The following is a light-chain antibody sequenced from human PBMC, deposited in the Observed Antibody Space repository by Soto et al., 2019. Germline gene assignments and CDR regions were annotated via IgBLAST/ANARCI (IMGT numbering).Light chain of an antibody. Sequence: DIQMTQSPSSLSASVGDRVTFTCQASQDISDYLNWYQQKPGKAPDLLIYDASNLETGVPSRFSGSGSGTHFTFTITGLQPEDIATYYCQQDDNVPYTFGQGTKLEIK. CDR1: QDISDY. V-gene: IGKV1-33*01. CDR3: QQDDNVPYT. CDR2: DAS. J-gene: IGKJ2*01.